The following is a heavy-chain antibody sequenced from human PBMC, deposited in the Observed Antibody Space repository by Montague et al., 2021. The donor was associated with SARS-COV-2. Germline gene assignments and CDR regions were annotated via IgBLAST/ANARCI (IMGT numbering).Heavy chain of an antibody. V-gene: IGHV4-34*01. Sequence: SETLSLTCTVSGGSISYGGSFRNYYWSWIRQSPGKGLEWIGEVDQSGNTNYNPSLKSRVTISADISKNQFSVKLASATAADTGIYYCARGKRDFPIVVLGASTRTYFDSWGQGTPVTVSS. CDR2: VDQSGNT. CDR3: ARGKRDFPIVVLGASTRTYFDS. D-gene: IGHD2-15*01. CDR1: GGSFRNYY. J-gene: IGHJ4*01.